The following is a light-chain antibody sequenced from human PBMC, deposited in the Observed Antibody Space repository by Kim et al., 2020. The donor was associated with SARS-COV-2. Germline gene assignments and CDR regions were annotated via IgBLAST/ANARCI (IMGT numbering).Light chain of an antibody. J-gene: IGKJ3*01. CDR2: DVS. Sequence: LRERATLSCRASQSISAFLAWYPQKPGQAPRLLIYDVSNRATGIPARFSGSGSGTDFTLTISSLEPEDFAVYYCQQRTNWPPIFTFGPGTKVDIK. CDR1: QSISAF. CDR3: QQRTNWPPIFT. V-gene: IGKV3-11*01.